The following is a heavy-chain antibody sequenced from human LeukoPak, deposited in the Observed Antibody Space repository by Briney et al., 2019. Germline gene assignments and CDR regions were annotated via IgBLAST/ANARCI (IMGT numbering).Heavy chain of an antibody. D-gene: IGHD2-2*01. V-gene: IGHV1-24*01. J-gene: IGHJ5*02. Sequence: ASVKVSCKVSGYTLTELSMHWVRQAPGKGLEWMGGFDPEDGETIYAQKFQGRVTMTEDTSTDTAYMELRSLRSDDTAVYYCARGVVPAAIEVNNWFDPWGQGTLVTVSS. CDR1: GYTLTELS. CDR3: ARGVVPAAIEVNNWFDP. CDR2: FDPEDGET.